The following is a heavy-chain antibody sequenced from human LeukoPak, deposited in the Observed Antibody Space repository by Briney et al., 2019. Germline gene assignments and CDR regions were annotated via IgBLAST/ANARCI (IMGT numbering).Heavy chain of an antibody. D-gene: IGHD3-22*01. CDR2: ISSSSSYI. V-gene: IGHV3-21*01. CDR3: AASSYYDSSGYYY. CDR1: GFTFSSYS. J-gene: IGHJ4*02. Sequence: GGSLRLSCAASGFTFSSYSMNWVRQAPGKGLEWVSSISSSSSYIYYADSVKGRFTISRDNAKNSLYLQMNSLRAEDTAVYYCAASSYYDSSGYYYWGQGTLVTVSS.